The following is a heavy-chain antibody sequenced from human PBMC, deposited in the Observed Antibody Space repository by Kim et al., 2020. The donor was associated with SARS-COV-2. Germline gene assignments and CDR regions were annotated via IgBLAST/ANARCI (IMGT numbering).Heavy chain of an antibody. CDR2: IYYSGST. V-gene: IGHV4-39*01. CDR1: GGSISSSSYY. Sequence: SETLSLTCTVSGGSISSSSYYWGWIRQPPGKGLEWIGSIYYSGSTYYNPSLKSRVTITVDTSKNQFSLKLSSVTAADTAVYYCAGEDSSSWYVRVCYYGMDVWGQGTTVTVSS. CDR3: AGEDSSSWYVRVCYYGMDV. D-gene: IGHD6-13*01. J-gene: IGHJ6*02.